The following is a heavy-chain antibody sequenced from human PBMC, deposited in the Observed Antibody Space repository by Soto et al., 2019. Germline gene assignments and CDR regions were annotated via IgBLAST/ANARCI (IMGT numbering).Heavy chain of an antibody. CDR3: ARDINYYDTSGYYSPFDY. CDR1: GYTFTGYY. D-gene: IGHD3-22*01. J-gene: IGHJ4*02. V-gene: IGHV1-46*01. Sequence: ASVKVSCKASGYTFTGYYIHWVRQAPRQGLDWMGIINPSGGGTSYAQKFQGRVTMTRDTSTSTVYMELSSLRSEDTAVYYCARDINYYDTSGYYSPFDYWGQGTLVTVSS. CDR2: INPSGGGT.